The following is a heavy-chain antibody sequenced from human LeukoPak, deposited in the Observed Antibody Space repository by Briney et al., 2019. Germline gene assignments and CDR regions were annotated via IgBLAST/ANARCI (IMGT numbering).Heavy chain of an antibody. J-gene: IGHJ5*02. D-gene: IGHD6-13*01. CDR3: ARGAIAAAVSWFDP. Sequence: GGSLRLSCAASGFTFSSYSMNWVRQAPGKGLEWVSSISSSSSYIYYADSVKGRFTISRDNAKNSLYLQMNSLRAEDTAVYYCARGAIAAAVSWFDPWGQGTLVTVS. CDR2: ISSSSSYI. CDR1: GFTFSSYS. V-gene: IGHV3-21*01.